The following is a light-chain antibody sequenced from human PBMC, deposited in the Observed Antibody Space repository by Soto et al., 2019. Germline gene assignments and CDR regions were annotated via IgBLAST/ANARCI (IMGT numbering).Light chain of an antibody. CDR3: QQYNSYPYVT. CDR1: QSISNW. J-gene: IGKJ1*01. CDR2: DAS. V-gene: IGKV1-5*01. Sequence: DIQMTQSPSTLPASVGDRVTITCRASQSISNWLAWYQQKPGKAPKLLIYDASSLESGVPSRFSGSGSGTEFTLTISSLQPDDFATYYCQQYNSYPYVTFGQGTKVDIK.